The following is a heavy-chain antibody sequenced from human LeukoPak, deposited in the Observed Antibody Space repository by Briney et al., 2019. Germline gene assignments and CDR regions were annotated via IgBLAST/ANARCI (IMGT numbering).Heavy chain of an antibody. CDR2: INAGNGNT. D-gene: IGHD3-10*01. V-gene: IGHV1-3*01. CDR3: ARGGELWWFPNYYGMDV. Sequence: GASVKVSCKASGYTFTSYAMHWVRQAPGQRLEWMGWINAGNGNTKYSQKFQGRVTITRDTSASTAYMELSSLRSEDTAVYYCARGGELWWFPNYYGMDVWGQGTTVTVSS. J-gene: IGHJ6*02. CDR1: GYTFTSYA.